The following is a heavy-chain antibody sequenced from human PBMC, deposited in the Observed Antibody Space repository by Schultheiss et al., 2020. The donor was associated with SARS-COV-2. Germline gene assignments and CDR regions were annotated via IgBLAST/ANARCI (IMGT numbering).Heavy chain of an antibody. V-gene: IGHV3-33*01. CDR2: IWYDGSNK. D-gene: IGHD3-22*01. CDR1: GFTFSSYG. J-gene: IGHJ4*02. Sequence: GGSLRLSCAASGFTFSSYGMHWVRQAPGKGLEWVAVIWYDGSNKYYADSVKGRFTISRDNSKNTLYLQMNSLRAEDTAVYYCASGQEGIVRYYYDSSGYYYFAYWGQGTLVTVSS. CDR3: ASGQEGIVRYYYDSSGYYYFAY.